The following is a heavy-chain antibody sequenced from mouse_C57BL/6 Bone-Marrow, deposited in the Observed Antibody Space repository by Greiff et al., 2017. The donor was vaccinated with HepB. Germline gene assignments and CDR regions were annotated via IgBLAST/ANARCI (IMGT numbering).Heavy chain of an antibody. CDR1: GFTFTDYY. V-gene: IGHV7-3*01. Sequence: EVQVVESGGGLVQPGGSLSLSCAASGFTFTDYYMSWVRQPPGKALEWLGFIRNKANGYTTEYSASVKGRFTISRDNSQSILYLQMNPLRAEDSATYYCARYYYGSSSYAMDYWGQGTSVTVSS. D-gene: IGHD1-1*01. CDR3: ARYYYGSSSYAMDY. CDR2: IRNKANGYTT. J-gene: IGHJ4*01.